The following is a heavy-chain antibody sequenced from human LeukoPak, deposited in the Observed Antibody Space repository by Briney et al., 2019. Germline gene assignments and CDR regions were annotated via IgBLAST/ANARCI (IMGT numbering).Heavy chain of an antibody. J-gene: IGHJ4*02. CDR1: GFTFSDYY. D-gene: IGHD5-18*01. Sequence: GVSLTLYCSASGFTFSDYYMSWDGQTPGKGLKWRSYISSSDSTVYYADAVKGRFTGSRYNAKNSLELQRSSLRPEDAAVYYCARRPDGYAYGLDYWGQGTLVTVSS. CDR3: ARRPDGYAYGLDY. CDR2: ISSSDSTV. V-gene: IGHV3-11*01.